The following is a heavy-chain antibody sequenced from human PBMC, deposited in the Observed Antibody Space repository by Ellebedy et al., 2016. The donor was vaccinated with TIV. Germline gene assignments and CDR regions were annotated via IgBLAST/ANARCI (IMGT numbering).Heavy chain of an antibody. CDR2: INRAGSTT. D-gene: IGHD3-22*01. J-gene: IGHJ4*02. Sequence: PGGSLRLSCVVSGFTFSRHWIHWVRQAPGKGLVWVSRINRAGSTTNYAASVKGRFTISRDDAKNTVYLHMNSLGADDTAVYYCARGGYDAFYLDYWGQGILVTVSS. CDR3: ARGGYDAFYLDY. V-gene: IGHV3-74*01. CDR1: GFTFSRHW.